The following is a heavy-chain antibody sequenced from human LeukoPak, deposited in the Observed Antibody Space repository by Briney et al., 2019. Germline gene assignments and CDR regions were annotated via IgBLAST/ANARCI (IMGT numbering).Heavy chain of an antibody. V-gene: IGHV4-4*08. CDR3: ARDLKKYDSSGYPQWYFDL. CDR1: GGSISSYY. J-gene: IGHJ2*01. D-gene: IGHD3-22*01. Sequence: SETLSLTCTVSGGSISSYYWSWIRQPPGKGLEWIGNIYYSGSTNYTPSLKSRVTISVDTSKSQFSLSLSSVTAADTAVYYCARDLKKYDSSGYPQWYFDLWGRGTLVTVSS. CDR2: IYYSGST.